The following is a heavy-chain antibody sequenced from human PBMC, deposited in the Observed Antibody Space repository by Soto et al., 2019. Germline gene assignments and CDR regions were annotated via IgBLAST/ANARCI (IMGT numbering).Heavy chain of an antibody. D-gene: IGHD4-4*01. CDR3: ARPSNNYVAH. CDR2: IYPTDSDT. V-gene: IGHV5-51*01. Sequence: GESLQISCKGSEDSFNTHWIGWVRQTPGKGLEWMGLIYPTDSDTRYSPSFQGQVTISADKSISTAYLQWNSLKASDTAMYYCARPSNNYVAHWGQGTLVTVSS. CDR1: EDSFNTHW. J-gene: IGHJ4*02.